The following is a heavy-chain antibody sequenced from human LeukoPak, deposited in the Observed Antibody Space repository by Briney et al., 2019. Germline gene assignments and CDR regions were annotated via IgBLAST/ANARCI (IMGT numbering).Heavy chain of an antibody. CDR2: IYSSGST. D-gene: IGHD7-27*01. J-gene: IGHJ4*02. CDR3: ARRPPSNWGLDC. CDR1: GFTVSSNY. V-gene: IGHV3-53*01. Sequence: GGSLRLSCAASGFTVSSNYMSWVRQAPGKGLEWVSVIYSSGSTFYADSVKGRFTISRDSSKNTLYLQMNSLRVEDTAMYYCARRPPSNWGLDCWGQGTLVTVSS.